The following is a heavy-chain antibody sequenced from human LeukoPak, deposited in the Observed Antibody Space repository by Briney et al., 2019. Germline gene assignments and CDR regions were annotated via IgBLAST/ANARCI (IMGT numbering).Heavy chain of an antibody. D-gene: IGHD6-13*01. Sequence: GSLRLSCAASGFTFSSYWMSWVRQAPGKGLEWVANIKQDGSEKYHVDSVKGRFTISRDNAKNSLYLQMNSLRAEDTAVYYCAEDIAAAGLSYFDYWGQGTLVTVSS. CDR1: GFTFSSYW. CDR3: AEDIAAAGLSYFDY. V-gene: IGHV3-7*01. J-gene: IGHJ4*02. CDR2: IKQDGSEK.